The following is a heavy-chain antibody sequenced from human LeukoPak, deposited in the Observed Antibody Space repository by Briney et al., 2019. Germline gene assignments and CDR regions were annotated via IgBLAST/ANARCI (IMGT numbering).Heavy chain of an antibody. CDR1: GFTFSRYS. CDR3: ARSPRDRTIFGVVRWFDP. J-gene: IGHJ5*02. D-gene: IGHD3-3*01. V-gene: IGHV3-48*01. Sequence: GGSLRLSCAASGFTFSRYSMNWVRQAPGKGLEWVSYISSSSSTIYYADSVEGRFTISRDNAKNSLYLQMNSLRAEDTAVYYCARSPRDRTIFGVVRWFDPWGQGTLVTVSS. CDR2: ISSSSSTI.